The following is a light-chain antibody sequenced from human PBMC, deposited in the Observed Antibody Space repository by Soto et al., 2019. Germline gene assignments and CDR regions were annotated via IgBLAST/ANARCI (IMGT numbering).Light chain of an antibody. CDR2: KAS. J-gene: IGKJ1*01. Sequence: GDRVTITCRASQRISSWLAWYQQKPGKAPNLLIYKASTLQTGVPSKFSGSGSETEFTLTISSLQPDDFATYYCRQYDSYWTFGQGTKVDIK. V-gene: IGKV1-5*03. CDR3: RQYDSYWT. CDR1: QRISSW.